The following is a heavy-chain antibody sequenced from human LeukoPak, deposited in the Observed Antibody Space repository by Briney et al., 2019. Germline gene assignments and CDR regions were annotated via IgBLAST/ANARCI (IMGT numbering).Heavy chain of an antibody. V-gene: IGHV3-53*01. Sequence: GGSLRLSRAASGFTVSSNYMSWVRQAPGKGLEWVSIIYSGGNTYYADSVKGRFTISRDNSKNTLYLQMNSLRVEDTAVYYCAGSGRAALFDYWGQGTLVTVSS. J-gene: IGHJ4*02. CDR2: IYSGGNT. CDR3: AGSGRAALFDY. CDR1: GFTVSSNY. D-gene: IGHD6-6*01.